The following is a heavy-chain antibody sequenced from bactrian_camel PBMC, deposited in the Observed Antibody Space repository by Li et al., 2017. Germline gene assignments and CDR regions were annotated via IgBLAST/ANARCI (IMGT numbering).Heavy chain of an antibody. Sequence: HVQLVESGGGSVQAGGSLRLSCAASGYTCSRNCMGWFRQAPGKEREGVAAIDSDGRISYADSAKGRFTISKDSAKITLYLQMDNLKPEDTAMYYCAAGFLHPWQRLTHIHSLPADFSYWGQGTQVTVS. CDR2: IDSDGRI. CDR3: AAGFLHPWQRLTHIHSLPADFSY. CDR1: GYTCSRNC. J-gene: IGHJ6*01. D-gene: IGHD1*01. V-gene: IGHV3S53*01.